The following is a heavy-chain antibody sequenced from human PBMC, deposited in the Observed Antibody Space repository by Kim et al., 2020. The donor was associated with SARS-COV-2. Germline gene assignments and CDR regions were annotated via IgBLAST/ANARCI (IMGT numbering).Heavy chain of an antibody. J-gene: IGHJ6*02. CDR1: GFTFSSYA. V-gene: IGHV3-23*01. CDR3: VLGSRGSWYRVTPWEVDIDV. CDR2: ISGSGGST. Sequence: GGSLRLSCAASGFTFSSYAMSWVRQAPGKGLEWVSAISGSGGSTYYADSVKGRFTISRDNSKNTLYLQMNSLRAEDTAVYYCVLGSRGSWYRVTPWEVDIDVWGQGTTVTVSS. D-gene: IGHD6-13*01.